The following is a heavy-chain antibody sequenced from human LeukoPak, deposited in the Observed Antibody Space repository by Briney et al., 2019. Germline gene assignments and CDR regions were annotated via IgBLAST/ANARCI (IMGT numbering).Heavy chain of an antibody. Sequence: SETLSLTCTVSGGSISTYYWNWIRQPPGKGLEWIGYIYYSGTTNYNPSLKSRVTISVDTSKNQFSLKLSSVTAADTAVYYCARLYYGSGSRYYYYYMDVWGKGTTVTISS. D-gene: IGHD3-10*01. CDR3: ARLYYGSGSRYYYYYMDV. J-gene: IGHJ6*03. CDR2: IYYSGTT. CDR1: GGSISTYY. V-gene: IGHV4-59*12.